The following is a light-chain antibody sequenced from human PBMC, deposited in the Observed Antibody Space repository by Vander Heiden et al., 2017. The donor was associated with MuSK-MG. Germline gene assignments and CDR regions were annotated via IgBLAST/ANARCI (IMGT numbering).Light chain of an antibody. CDR2: AAS. CDR1: QNIDNY. Sequence: DIQMTQSPSSLSASVGDRVTITCRASQNIDNYLNWYLDKPGKAPKLLIFAASSLKSGVPSRFSGSRSGTDFTLTISSLQPEDFATYYCQQSYSSPFTFGQGTPLEIK. V-gene: IGKV1-39*01. CDR3: QQSYSSPFT. J-gene: IGKJ5*01.